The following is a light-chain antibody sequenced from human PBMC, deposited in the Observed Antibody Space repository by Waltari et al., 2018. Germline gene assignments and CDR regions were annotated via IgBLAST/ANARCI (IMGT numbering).Light chain of an antibody. CDR3: CSYVGSHTNWV. J-gene: IGLJ3*02. CDR1: SSDVGDYYF. CDR2: VVS. V-gene: IGLV2-11*01. Sequence: QSALTHHRSVSGSPGQSVTISSTRTSSDVGDYYFVSWYKQHPGKPPKLMIHVVSKRPSGVPDRFSGSKSGNTASLTISGLQAEDEAEYYCCSYVGSHTNWVFGGGTKLTVL.